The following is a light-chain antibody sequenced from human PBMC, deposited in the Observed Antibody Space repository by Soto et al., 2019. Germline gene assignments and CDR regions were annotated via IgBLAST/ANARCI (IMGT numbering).Light chain of an antibody. Sequence: EVVMTQSPATLSVSPGERATLSCRASQSVSTSLAWYQHKPGQAPRLLIFGAFARATGIPARFSGGGSGTAFTLTSGSLQGEDFAVYYCQEYNNWPLLTFGGGTKVEIK. CDR1: QSVSTS. V-gene: IGKV3D-15*01. CDR2: GAF. CDR3: QEYNNWPLLT. J-gene: IGKJ4*01.